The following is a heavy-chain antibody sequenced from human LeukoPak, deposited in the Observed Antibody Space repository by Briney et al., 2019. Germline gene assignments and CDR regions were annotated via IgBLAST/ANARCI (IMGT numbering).Heavy chain of an antibody. CDR1: GGSISSYY. CDR2: IYYSGST. D-gene: IGHD3-10*01. J-gene: IGHJ6*02. V-gene: IGHV4-59*01. Sequence: SETLSLTCTVSGGSISSYYWSWIRQPPGKGLEWIGYIYYSGSTNYNPSLKSRVTISVDTSKNQFSLKLSSVTAADTAVYYCARGYGPGSYYTLTYYYYGMDVWGQGTTVTVSS. CDR3: ARGYGPGSYYTLTYYYYGMDV.